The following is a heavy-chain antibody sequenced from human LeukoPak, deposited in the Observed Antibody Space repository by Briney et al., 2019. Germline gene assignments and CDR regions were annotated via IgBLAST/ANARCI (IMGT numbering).Heavy chain of an antibody. CDR2: IISSSSRI. Sequence: PGGSLRLSCAASGFTFRSYTMMWVRQAPGKGLEYVSSIISSSSRIFYADSVRGRFTISRDNAKNSLYLQMNSLRAEDTAVYYCARFPVGYQGYSSAWYTDYWGQGTLVSVSS. CDR3: ARFPVGYQGYSSAWYTDY. CDR1: GFTFRSYT. D-gene: IGHD6-19*01. V-gene: IGHV3-21*01. J-gene: IGHJ4*02.